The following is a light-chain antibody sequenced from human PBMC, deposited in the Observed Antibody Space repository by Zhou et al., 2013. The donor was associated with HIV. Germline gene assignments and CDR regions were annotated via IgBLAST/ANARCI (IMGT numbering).Light chain of an antibody. V-gene: IGKV2-30*02. J-gene: IGKJ2*01. CDR2: KVS. CDR3: MQGAHWPTT. CDR1: QSLVHSDGNTY. Sequence: DVVMTQSPLSLPVTLGQPASISCRSSQSLVHSDGNTYLTWFQQRPGQSPRRLIYKVSNRDSGVPDRFSGSGSATEFTLEISRVEAEDIGVYYCMQGAHWPTTFGQGTKLEIK.